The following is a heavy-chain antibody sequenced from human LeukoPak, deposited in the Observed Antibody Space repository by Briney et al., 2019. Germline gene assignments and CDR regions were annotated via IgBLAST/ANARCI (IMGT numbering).Heavy chain of an antibody. CDR1: GFTFGSYA. CDR3: ATSRDGYNWDFDY. V-gene: IGHV3-30-3*01. D-gene: IGHD5-24*01. CDR2: ISYDGSNK. J-gene: IGHJ4*02. Sequence: GGSLRLSCAASGFTFGSYAMHWVRQAPGKGLEWVAVISYDGSNKYYADSVKGRFTISRDNSKNTLYLQMNSLRAEDTAVYYCATSRDGYNWDFDYWGQGTLVTVSS.